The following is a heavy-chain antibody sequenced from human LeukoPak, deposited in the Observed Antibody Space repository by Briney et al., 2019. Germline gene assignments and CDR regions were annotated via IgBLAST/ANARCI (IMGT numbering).Heavy chain of an antibody. Sequence: PGGSLRLSCAASGFTFSSYGMHWVHLAPGKGLEWVAVIWYDGSNKYYADSVKGRFTISRDNSKNTLYLQMNSLRAEDTAVYYCAREQWLAPDYWGQGTLVTVSS. D-gene: IGHD6-19*01. CDR3: AREQWLAPDY. CDR2: IWYDGSNK. V-gene: IGHV3-33*01. CDR1: GFTFSSYG. J-gene: IGHJ4*02.